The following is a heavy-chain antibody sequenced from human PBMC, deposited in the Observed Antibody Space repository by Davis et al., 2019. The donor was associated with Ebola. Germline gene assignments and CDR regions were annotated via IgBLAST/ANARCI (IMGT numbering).Heavy chain of an antibody. D-gene: IGHD1-1*01. CDR1: GFNFGQFG. V-gene: IGHV3-30*02. Sequence: GESLKISCEASGFNFGQFGMHWIRQAPGKGLDWVAFVSFDGRQKSYSDSVKGRFTISRDNSKNTLSLQMDRLTTEDTALYYCVKIWSFAFNDFASWGQGTMVAVSS. J-gene: IGHJ5*01. CDR2: VSFDGRQK. CDR3: VKIWSFAFNDFAS.